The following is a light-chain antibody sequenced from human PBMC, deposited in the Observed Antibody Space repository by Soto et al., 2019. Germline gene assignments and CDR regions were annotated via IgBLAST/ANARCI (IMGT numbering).Light chain of an antibody. J-gene: IGKJ4*01. CDR3: MQTLQTPLT. CDR2: LGS. Sequence: DIVMTQSPLSLPVTPGEPASISCRSSQSLLHSSGYTYLDWYLQKPGQSPQLLIYLGSNRASGVPDRLSGSGSGTDVTLQISRVEAEDVGVYYCMQTLQTPLTFGGGTKVEIK. CDR1: QSLLHSSGYTY. V-gene: IGKV2-28*01.